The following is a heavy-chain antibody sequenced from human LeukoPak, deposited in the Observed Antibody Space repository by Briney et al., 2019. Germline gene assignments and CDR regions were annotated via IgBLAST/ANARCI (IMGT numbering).Heavy chain of an antibody. CDR3: ARGYDILTGYSPFFYYGMDV. CDR2: ISSSSSCT. CDR1: GFTFSDYY. D-gene: IGHD3-9*01. V-gene: IGHV3-11*06. Sequence: GGSLRLSCAASGFTFSDYYMSWIRQAPAKGLEWVSYISSSSSCTNYADSVKGRFTISRDNAKNSLYLQMNSLRAEDTAVYYCARGYDILTGYSPFFYYGMDVWGKGTTVTVSS. J-gene: IGHJ6*04.